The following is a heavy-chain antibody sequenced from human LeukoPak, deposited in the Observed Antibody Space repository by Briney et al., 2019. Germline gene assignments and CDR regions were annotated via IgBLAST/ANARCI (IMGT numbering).Heavy chain of an antibody. CDR3: ARDRVAARQWGYYYYMDV. CDR2: IKQDGSEK. V-gene: IGHV3-7*03. J-gene: IGHJ6*03. D-gene: IGHD6-6*01. CDR1: GFTFSNYY. Sequence: GGSLRLSCAASGFTFSNYYMSWVRQAPGKGLEWVANIKQDGSEKYYVDSVKGRFTISRDNAKNSLYLQVNSLRAEDTAVYYCARDRVAARQWGYYYYMDVWGKGTTVTVSS.